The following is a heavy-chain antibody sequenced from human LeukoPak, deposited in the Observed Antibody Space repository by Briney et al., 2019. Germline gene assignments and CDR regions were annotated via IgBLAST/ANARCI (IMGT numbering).Heavy chain of an antibody. J-gene: IGHJ2*01. CDR1: GFTFGSYW. D-gene: IGHD3-3*01. V-gene: IGHV3-7*01. CDR3: ARAPVLRFLEYRWYFDL. Sequence: GGSLRLSCAASGFTFGSYWISWVRQAPGKGLEWVANVKQDGSEKYYVDSVKGRFTISRDNAKTSLFLQMNSLRAEDTAVYYCARAPVLRFLEYRWYFDLWGRGTLVTVSS. CDR2: VKQDGSEK.